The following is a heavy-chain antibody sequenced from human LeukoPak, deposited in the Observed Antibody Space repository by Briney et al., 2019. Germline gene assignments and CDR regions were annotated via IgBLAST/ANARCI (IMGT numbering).Heavy chain of an antibody. CDR1: GFTFSIHA. V-gene: IGHV3-23*01. Sequence: GGSLRLSCAASGFTFSIHAMNWVRQAPGKGLEWVSVITGNSVNTFYADSVKGRFTISRDNSKNTLYMYMNSQRAEDAAVYYCVKAASGGWYDTNFDYWGQGTLVTVSS. CDR3: VKAASGGWYDTNFDY. D-gene: IGHD6-19*01. J-gene: IGHJ4*02. CDR2: ITGNSVNT.